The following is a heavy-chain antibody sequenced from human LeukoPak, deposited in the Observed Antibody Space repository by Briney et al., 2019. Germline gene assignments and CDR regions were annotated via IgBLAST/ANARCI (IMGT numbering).Heavy chain of an antibody. V-gene: IGHV4-61*02. D-gene: IGHD3-3*01. J-gene: IGHJ3*02. CDR1: GGPITTGSYY. Sequence: PSQTLSLICTVSGGPITTGSYYWIWIRQPAGKGLEWIGRIYTTGSTDYNPSLKSRVTMSVDTSKNQFSLKLTSVTAAGTAVYYCARYYDFWSGYYDAFDIWGQGTMVTVSS. CDR3: ARYYDFWSGYYDAFDI. CDR2: IYTTGST.